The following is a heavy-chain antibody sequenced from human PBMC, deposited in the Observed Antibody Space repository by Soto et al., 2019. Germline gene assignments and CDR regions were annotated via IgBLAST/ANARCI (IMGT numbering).Heavy chain of an antibody. V-gene: IGHV3-30*18. Sequence: QVQLEESGGGLVQPGRSLRLSCAASGFSFSSYNMHWVRKAPGKGLEWVALILHDGPNEYYADSVKGRLTISRDNSKNTRYLPMKSLKAENTAVYYWEKSRDGYSLYLYDGRDVGSQRTTDTFSS. CDR3: EKSRDGYSLYLYDGRDV. D-gene: IGHD4-4*01. CDR2: ILHDGPNE. CDR1: GFSFSSYN. J-gene: IGHJ6*02.